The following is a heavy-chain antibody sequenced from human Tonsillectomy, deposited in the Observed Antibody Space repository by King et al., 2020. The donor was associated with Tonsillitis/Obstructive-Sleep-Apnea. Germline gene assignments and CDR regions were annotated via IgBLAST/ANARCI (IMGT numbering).Heavy chain of an antibody. J-gene: IGHJ6*03. V-gene: IGHV2-26*01. D-gene: IGHD6-13*01. CDR1: GFSLSSSGMG. CDR3: ARMKQQVVRTYYYYVDV. Sequence: TLKESGPVLVKPTETLTLTCTVSGFSLSSSGMGVSWIRQPPGRALGWPALIFSNDERSYSTSLKTRLTVSKDTSKSQVVLTMTNMDPVDTATYYCARMKQQVVRTYYYYVDVWGKGTTVTVSS. CDR2: IFSNDER.